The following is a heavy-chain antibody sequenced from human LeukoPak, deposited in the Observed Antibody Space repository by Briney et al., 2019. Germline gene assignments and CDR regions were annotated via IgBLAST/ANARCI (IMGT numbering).Heavy chain of an antibody. J-gene: IGHJ4*02. CDR1: GFTFSSYA. CDR2: ISGSSGST. CDR3: AKAGGNVDLYYFDY. V-gene: IGHV3-23*01. D-gene: IGHD4-23*01. Sequence: GGSLRLSCAASGFTFSSYAMSWVRQAPGKGLEWVSAISGSSGSTYYADSVKGRFTISRDNSKNTLYLQMNSLRAEDTAVYYCAKAGGNVDLYYFDYWGQGTLVTVSS.